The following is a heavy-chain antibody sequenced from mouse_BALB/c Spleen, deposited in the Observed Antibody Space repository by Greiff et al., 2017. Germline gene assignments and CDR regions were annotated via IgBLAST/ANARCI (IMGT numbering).Heavy chain of an antibody. CDR3: ARDYDYG. D-gene: IGHD2-4*01. CDR2: ISSGGSYT. Sequence: EVKLVESGGGLVKPGGSLKLSCEASGFTFSSYAMSWVRQTPEKRLAWVATISSGGSYTYYPDSVKGRFTISRDNAKNTLYLQMSSLRSEDTAMYYCARDYDYGWGQGTTLTVSS. V-gene: IGHV5-9-3*01. J-gene: IGHJ2*01. CDR1: GFTFSSYA.